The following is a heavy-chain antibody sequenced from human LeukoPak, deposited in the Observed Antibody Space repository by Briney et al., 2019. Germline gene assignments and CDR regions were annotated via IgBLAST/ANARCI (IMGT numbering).Heavy chain of an antibody. CDR1: GFTVSSNY. D-gene: IGHD5-24*01. CDR3: AKGGLRDGYSYAS. CDR2: IYSGGST. Sequence: GGSLRLSCAASGFTVSSNYMSWVRQAPGKGLEWVSVIYSGGSTYYADSVKGRFSISRDSSKNTLYLQMNSLRVEDTAVYYCAKGGLRDGYSYASWGQGTLITVSS. V-gene: IGHV3-53*01. J-gene: IGHJ5*02.